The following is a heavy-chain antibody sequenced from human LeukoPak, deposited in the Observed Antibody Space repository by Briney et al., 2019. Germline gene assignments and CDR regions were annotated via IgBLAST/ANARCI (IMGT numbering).Heavy chain of an antibody. CDR2: IKEDGSQT. J-gene: IGHJ4*02. V-gene: IGHV3-7*01. CDR3: AKSLDY. CDR1: GFTFSRSW. Sequence: PGGSLRLSCVASGFTFSRSWMDWVRQAPGKGLEWVANIKEDGSQTYYVDSAKGRSTISRDNAKNSLYLQMVSLRVEDTAIYYCAKSLDYWGRGTLVTVSS.